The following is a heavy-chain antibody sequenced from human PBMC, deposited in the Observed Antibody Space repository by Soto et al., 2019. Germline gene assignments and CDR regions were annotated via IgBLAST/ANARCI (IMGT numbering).Heavy chain of an antibody. J-gene: IGHJ6*02. CDR2: MNQDGSEK. D-gene: IGHD6-6*01. Sequence: PGGSLRPSCAASGFTFNNYWMIWVRQDPGKGLEWVANMNQDGSEKYYVDSVMGRFTISRDNAKKSLYLQMNSLSAEDTAIYYCARENRPYGMEVWGQGTTVTVSS. CDR3: ARENRPYGMEV. V-gene: IGHV3-7*03. CDR1: GFTFNNYW.